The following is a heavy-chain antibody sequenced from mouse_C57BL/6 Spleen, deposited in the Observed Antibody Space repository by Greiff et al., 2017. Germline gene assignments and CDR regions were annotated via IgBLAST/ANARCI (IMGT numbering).Heavy chain of an antibody. CDR2: IDPENGDT. Sequence: EVQGVESGAELVRPGASVKLSCTASGFNIKDDYMHWVKQRPEQGLEWIGWIDPENGDTEYASKFQGKATITADTSSNTAYLQLSSLTSEDTAVYCCTKGYSNYWFAYWGQGTLVTVSA. V-gene: IGHV14-4*01. CDR1: GFNIKDDY. J-gene: IGHJ3*01. CDR3: TKGYSNYWFAY. D-gene: IGHD2-5*01.